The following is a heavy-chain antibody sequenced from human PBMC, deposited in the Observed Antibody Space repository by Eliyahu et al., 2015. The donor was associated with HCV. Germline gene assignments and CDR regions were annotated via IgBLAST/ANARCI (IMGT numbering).Heavy chain of an antibody. CDR1: GYTFTYRY. Sequence: QMQLVQSGAEVKKTGSSVKVSCKASGYTFTYRYLHWVRQAPGQALEWMGWITPFNGNTNYAQKFQDRVTITRDRSMSTAYMELSSLRSEDTAMYYCASWDIIAARPGFVGYAFDIWGQGTMVTVSS. D-gene: IGHD6-6*01. V-gene: IGHV1-45*02. CDR3: ASWDIIAARPGFVGYAFDI. J-gene: IGHJ3*02. CDR2: ITPFNGNT.